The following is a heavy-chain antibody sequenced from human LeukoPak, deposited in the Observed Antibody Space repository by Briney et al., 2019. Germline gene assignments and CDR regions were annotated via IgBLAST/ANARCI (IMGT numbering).Heavy chain of an antibody. D-gene: IGHD3-9*01. CDR2: VSGRGGNT. CDR3: ARSSHYDILTGYSEEDAFDI. CDR1: GFTFSSHD. V-gene: IGHV3-23*01. Sequence: GGSLRLSCTASGFTFSSHDMRWVRQARGRGLEWVSAVSGRGGNTYYTDSVKCRFTISRGNSKNTLYLQMNSLRVEHTAVYYCARSSHYDILTGYSEEDAFDIWGQGTMVTVSS. J-gene: IGHJ3*02.